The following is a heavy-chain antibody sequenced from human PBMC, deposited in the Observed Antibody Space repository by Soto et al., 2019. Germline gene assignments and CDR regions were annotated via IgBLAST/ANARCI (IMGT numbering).Heavy chain of an antibody. CDR2: FTPVFGTV. V-gene: IGHV1-69*01. J-gene: IGHJ5*02. D-gene: IGHD3-9*01. CDR3: ARGGRINYDILTESRDWFDP. Sequence: QVQLVQSGAEVKKPGSSVKVSCKASGITFSNYAITWVRQAPGQGLEWMGGFTPVFGTVNYAQKFQGRVTITADESTSTAYMELSSLRSEDTAMYYCARGGRINYDILTESRDWFDPWGQGTLVTVSS. CDR1: GITFSNYA.